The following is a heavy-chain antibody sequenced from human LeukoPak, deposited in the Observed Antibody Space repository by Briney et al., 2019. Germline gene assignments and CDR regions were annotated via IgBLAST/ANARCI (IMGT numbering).Heavy chain of an antibody. CDR3: ARLGFSGYDAFDI. V-gene: IGHV1-46*01. CDR2: FNPSGGST. D-gene: IGHD3-22*01. CDR1: GYSFISYY. Sequence: GASVKVSCKASGYSFISYYMHWVRQAPGQGLEWMGIFNPSGGSTNYAQKFQGRVTMTRNTSTSTVYMQLSSLRSEDTALYYCARLGFSGYDAFDIWGQGTMVTVSS. J-gene: IGHJ3*02.